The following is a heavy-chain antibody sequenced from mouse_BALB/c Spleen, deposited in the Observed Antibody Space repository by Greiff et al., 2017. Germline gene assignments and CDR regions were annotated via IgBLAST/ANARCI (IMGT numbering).Heavy chain of an antibody. J-gene: IGHJ4*01. D-gene: IGHD2-10*02. V-gene: IGHV1-82*01. CDR3: SRSWYGNYDAMDY. Sequence: VQLQQSGPELVKPGASVKISCKASGYAFSSSWMNWVKQRPGQGLEWIGRIYPGDGDTNYNGKFKGKATLTADKSSSTAYMQLSSLTSVDSAVYFCSRSWYGNYDAMDYWGQGTSVTVSS. CDR1: GYAFSSSW. CDR2: IYPGDGDT.